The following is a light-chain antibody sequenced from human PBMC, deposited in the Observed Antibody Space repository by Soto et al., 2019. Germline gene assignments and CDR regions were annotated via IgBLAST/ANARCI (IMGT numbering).Light chain of an antibody. V-gene: IGKV3-11*01. CDR3: RQSSHWVT. CDR2: DAS. CDR1: QSVDRY. Sequence: EIVLTQSPATLSLSPGERATLSCRASQSVDRYLVWYQQKPGQAPRLLIYDASSRATGIPARFSGSGSGTDFTLTIIQLEAEDFAGYYRRQSSHWVTFGQGTKVEIK. J-gene: IGKJ1*01.